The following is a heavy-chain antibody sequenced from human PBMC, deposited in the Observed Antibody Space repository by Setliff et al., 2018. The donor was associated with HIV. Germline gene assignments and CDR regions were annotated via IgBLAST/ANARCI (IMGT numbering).Heavy chain of an antibody. CDR1: GYTFATDW. Sequence: PGESLTISCKGSGYTFATDWIAWVRQMPGKGLEWMGIIYPADSDTTSSPSFQGRVTFSVDTSISTAYLHFSSLKASDTAIYYCARQGYCDTSSCSAAFDKWGQGTLVTVSS. V-gene: IGHV5-51*01. CDR2: IYPADSDT. CDR3: ARQGYCDTSSCSAAFDK. J-gene: IGHJ3*02. D-gene: IGHD2-2*01.